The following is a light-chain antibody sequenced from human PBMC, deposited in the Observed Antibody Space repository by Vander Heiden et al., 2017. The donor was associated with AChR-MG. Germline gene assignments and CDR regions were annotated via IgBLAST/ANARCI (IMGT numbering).Light chain of an antibody. Sequence: QSVLTQPPSASGTPGQRVTISCSGSSSNIGSNTVHWYQQLPGTAPKLLIYSNNRRPSGVPDRFSASKSGTSASLAISGLQSEDEADYYCAAWDDSLNGVIFGGGTKLTVL. CDR3: AAWDDSLNGVI. V-gene: IGLV1-44*01. J-gene: IGLJ2*01. CDR1: SSNIGSNT. CDR2: SNN.